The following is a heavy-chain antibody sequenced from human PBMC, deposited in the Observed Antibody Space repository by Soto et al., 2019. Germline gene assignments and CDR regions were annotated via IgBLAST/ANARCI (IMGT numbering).Heavy chain of an antibody. J-gene: IGHJ4*02. Sequence: QVQLQESGPGLVKPSQTLSLTCTVSGGSISTVDYWWSWIRQSPDMGLEWIGHIYDGGRTYNTPSLESRVTMSVDTSKSQLSLTLSSVSAADTAVYYCAREPSGDKVESWGQGTLVTVSS. D-gene: IGHD7-27*01. CDR2: IYDGGRT. V-gene: IGHV4-30-4*01. CDR3: AREPSGDKVES. CDR1: GGSISTVDYW.